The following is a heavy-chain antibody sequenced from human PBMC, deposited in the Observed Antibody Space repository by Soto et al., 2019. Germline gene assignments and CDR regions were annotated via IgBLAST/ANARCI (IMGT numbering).Heavy chain of an antibody. CDR3: AADNWRGENSWYGVYYYGMDV. V-gene: IGHV1-58*02. J-gene: IGHJ6*02. D-gene: IGHD6-13*01. CDR2: IVVGSGNT. Sequence: QMQLVQSGPEVKKPGTSVKVSCKASGFTFTSSAMQWVRQARGQRLEWIGWIVVGSGNTNYAQKFQERVTITRDMSTSTAYMELSSLRSEDTAVYYCAADNWRGENSWYGVYYYGMDVWGQGTTVTVSS. CDR1: GFTFTSSA.